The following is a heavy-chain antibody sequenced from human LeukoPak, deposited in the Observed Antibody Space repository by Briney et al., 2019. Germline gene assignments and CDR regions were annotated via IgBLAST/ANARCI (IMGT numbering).Heavy chain of an antibody. J-gene: IGHJ4*02. CDR1: GFTFSSYA. Sequence: GSLRLSCAASGFTFSSYAMSWVRPAPGKGLEWVSAISGSGGSTYYADSVKGRFTISRDNSKNTLYLQMNSLRAEDTAVYYCAKDNYSYDSSGYYSVYWGQGTLVTVSS. CDR2: ISGSGGST. D-gene: IGHD3-22*01. V-gene: IGHV3-23*01. CDR3: AKDNYSYDSSGYYSVY.